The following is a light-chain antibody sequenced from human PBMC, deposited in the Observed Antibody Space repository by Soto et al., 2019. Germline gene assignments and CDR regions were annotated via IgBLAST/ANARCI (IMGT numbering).Light chain of an antibody. V-gene: IGKV3-20*01. CDR3: QQYGSSFTWT. CDR2: AAS. J-gene: IGKJ1*01. CDR1: QSVSSAY. Sequence: EIVLTQSPGTLSLSPGERATLSCRASQSVSSAYLAWYQHKPGQPPTLLIYAASSRVTGIPDRFSGSGSGTDFTLTISRLEPEDFAVYYCQQYGSSFTWTCGQGTKVEIK.